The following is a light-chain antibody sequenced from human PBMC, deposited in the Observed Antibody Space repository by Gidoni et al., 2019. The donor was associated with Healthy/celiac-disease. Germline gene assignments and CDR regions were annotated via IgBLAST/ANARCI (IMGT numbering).Light chain of an antibody. CDR3: QQSYSTPPET. V-gene: IGKV1-39*01. Sequence: DIQMTQSPSSLSASVGDRVTITCRASQSNSSYLNWYQQKPGKAPKLLIYAASSLQSGVPSRFSGSGSGTDFTLTISSLQPEDFATYYCQQSYSTPPETFGQGTKVEIK. J-gene: IGKJ1*01. CDR2: AAS. CDR1: QSNSSY.